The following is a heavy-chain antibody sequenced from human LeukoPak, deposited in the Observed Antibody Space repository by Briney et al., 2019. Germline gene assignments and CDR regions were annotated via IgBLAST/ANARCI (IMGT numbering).Heavy chain of an antibody. CDR2: IYYSGST. J-gene: IGHJ5*02. CDR3: ARTGSNRDGYNYVASYSWFDP. D-gene: IGHD5-24*01. CDR1: GGSISSYY. V-gene: IGHV4-59*08. Sequence: PSETLSLTCTVSGGSISSYYWSWIRQPPGKGLEWIGYIYYSGSTNYNPSLKSRVTISVDTSKNQFSLKLSSVTAADTAVYYCARTGSNRDGYNYVASYSWFDPWGQGTLVTVSS.